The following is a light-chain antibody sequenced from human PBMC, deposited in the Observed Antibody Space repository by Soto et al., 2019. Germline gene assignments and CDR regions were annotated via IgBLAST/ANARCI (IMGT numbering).Light chain of an antibody. Sequence: DIVLTPSPGTLSLSPGERATLSCRATQSVSSSYLAWYQQKPGQAPRLLIYDASTRATGVPDRFSGSGSGTDFTLTISRLEPEDFAVYYCQQYGSSGTFGQGTKVDIK. CDR3: QQYGSSGT. CDR2: DAS. J-gene: IGKJ1*01. V-gene: IGKV3-20*01. CDR1: QSVSSSY.